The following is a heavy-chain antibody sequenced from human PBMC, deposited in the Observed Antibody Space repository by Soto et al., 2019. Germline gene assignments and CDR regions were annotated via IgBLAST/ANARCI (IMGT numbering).Heavy chain of an antibody. J-gene: IGHJ4*02. Sequence: QVQLQESGPGLVKPSETLSLTCTVSGGSISSYYWSWIRQPPGKGLEWIGYIYYSGSTNYNPSLKSRVTISVDTSKNQFSLKLSSVTAADTAVYYCARAPPFYDYVWGSYPQYFDYWGQGTLVTVSS. D-gene: IGHD3-16*02. CDR2: IYYSGST. CDR1: GGSISSYY. CDR3: ARAPPFYDYVWGSYPQYFDY. V-gene: IGHV4-59*01.